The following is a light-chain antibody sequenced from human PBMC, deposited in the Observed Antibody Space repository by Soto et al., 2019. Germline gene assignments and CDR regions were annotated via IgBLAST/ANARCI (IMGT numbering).Light chain of an antibody. V-gene: IGLV2-14*03. Sequence: QSVLTQPASVSGSPGQSIAISCTGTSSDVDGYNYVSWYQHHPGKAPKLMIYDVSSRPSGVSNRFSGSKSGNTASLTISGLQAEDEADYYCISYTTISTYVFGTGTKDTVL. J-gene: IGLJ1*01. CDR1: SSDVDGYNY. CDR2: DVS. CDR3: ISYTTISTYV.